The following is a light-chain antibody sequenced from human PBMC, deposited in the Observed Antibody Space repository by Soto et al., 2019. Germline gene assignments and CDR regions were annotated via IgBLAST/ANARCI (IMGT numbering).Light chain of an antibody. CDR3: CSYAGAYTVV. J-gene: IGLJ1*01. V-gene: IGLV2-18*02. CDR2: EVS. Sequence: QSVLTQPPSVSGSPGQSVTISCTGTSSDVGSYNRVSWYQQPPGTAPKLMIYEVSNRPSGVPDRFSGSKSGNTASLTISGLQAEDEADYYCCSYAGAYTVVFGTGTKVTVL. CDR1: SSDVGSYNR.